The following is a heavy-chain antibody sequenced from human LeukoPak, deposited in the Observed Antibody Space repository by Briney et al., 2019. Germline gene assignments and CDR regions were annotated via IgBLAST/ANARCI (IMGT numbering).Heavy chain of an antibody. J-gene: IGHJ4*02. D-gene: IGHD2-15*01. V-gene: IGHV1-58*02. Sequence: SVKVSCKASGFTFTSSAMQWVRQARGQRLEWIGWIVVGSGNTGHAQKFQGRVTITRDTSISTVYMELSSLRSEDTAVYFCARVDGSPDYWGQGTLVTVSS. CDR3: ARVDGSPDY. CDR1: GFTFTSSA. CDR2: IVVGSGNT.